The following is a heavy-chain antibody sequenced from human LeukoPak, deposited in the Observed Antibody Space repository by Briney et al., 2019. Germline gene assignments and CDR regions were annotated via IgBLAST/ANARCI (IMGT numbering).Heavy chain of an antibody. V-gene: IGHV1-24*01. CDR2: FDPEDGET. CDR3: ARGSDYYDSSGHFFDY. D-gene: IGHD3-22*01. J-gene: IGHJ4*02. Sequence: ASVKVSCKVSGYTLTELSMHWVRQAPGKGLEWMGGFDPEDGETIYAQKFQGRVTMTEDTSTDTAYMELSSLRSEDTAVYYCARGSDYYDSSGHFFDYWGQGTLVTVSS. CDR1: GYTLTELS.